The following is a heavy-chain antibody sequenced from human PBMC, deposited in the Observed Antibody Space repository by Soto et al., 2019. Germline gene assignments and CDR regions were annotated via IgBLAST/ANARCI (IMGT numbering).Heavy chain of an antibody. CDR2: IKSKTDGGTT. V-gene: IGHV3-15*01. CDR3: FWSGYLLYYYYYMDV. D-gene: IGHD3-3*01. CDR1: GFTFSNAW. Sequence: GGSLRLSCAASGFTFSNAWMSWVRQAPGKGLEWVGRIKSKTDGGTTDYAAPVKGRFTISRDDSKNTLYLQMNSLKTEDTAVYYCFWSGYLLYYYYYMDVWGKGTTVTVSS. J-gene: IGHJ6*03.